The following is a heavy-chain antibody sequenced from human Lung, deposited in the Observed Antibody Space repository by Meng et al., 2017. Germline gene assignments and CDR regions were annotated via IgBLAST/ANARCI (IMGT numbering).Heavy chain of an antibody. CDR2: INHGGST. V-gene: IGHV4-34*01. Sequence: QVQRQHGGAGLLRPSENLPLTCAVYGGSISGSYWSWIRQSPAKGLEWIGKINHGGSTNYNPSLESRVTISVDTPKNQFSLRLTSMTVADTAVYYCARERYSTIIRGVIDFWGQGALVTVSS. CDR1: GGSISGSY. J-gene: IGHJ4*02. CDR3: ARERYSTIIRGVIDF. D-gene: IGHD3-10*01.